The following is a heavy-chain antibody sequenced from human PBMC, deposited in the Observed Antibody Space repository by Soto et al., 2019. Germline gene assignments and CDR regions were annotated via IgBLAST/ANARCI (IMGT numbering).Heavy chain of an antibody. Sequence: GASVKVSCKASGYTFTSYGISWVRQAPGQGLEWMGWISAYNGNTNYAQKLQGRVTMTTDTSTSTAYMELRSLRSDDTAVYYCARLDIVVAPAAPFVDYWGQGTLVTVSS. V-gene: IGHV1-18*01. D-gene: IGHD2-2*03. J-gene: IGHJ4*02. CDR3: ARLDIVVAPAAPFVDY. CDR1: GYTFTSYG. CDR2: ISAYNGNT.